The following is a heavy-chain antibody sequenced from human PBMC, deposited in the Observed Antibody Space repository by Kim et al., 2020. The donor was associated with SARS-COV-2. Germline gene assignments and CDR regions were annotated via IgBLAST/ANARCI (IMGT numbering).Heavy chain of an antibody. CDR3: ARYQGKQDDY. CDR1: GFTLSTYW. Sequence: GGSLRLSCAASGFTLSTYWMHWVRQAPGKGLMWVSHINRDGSRAAYADSVRGRFTVSRDNAKNTLYLQMDSLRAEDTAVYYCARYQGKQDDYWGQGTLVT. D-gene: IGHD3-10*01. CDR2: INRDGSRA. V-gene: IGHV3-74*03. J-gene: IGHJ4*02.